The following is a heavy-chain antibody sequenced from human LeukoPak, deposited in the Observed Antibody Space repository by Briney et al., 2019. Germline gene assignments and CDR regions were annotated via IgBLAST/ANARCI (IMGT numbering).Heavy chain of an antibody. D-gene: IGHD4-23*01. V-gene: IGHV1-18*01. CDR3: TRETPSRYFDY. CDR2: ISAYNGNT. CDR1: GYTFINYG. J-gene: IGHJ4*02. Sequence: ASVKVSCKASGYTFINYGITWVRQAPGQGLEWMGWISAYNGNTNFAQKLRGRVTMTPDTSTSTAYMELSSLRSEDTAVYYCTRETPSRYFDYWGQGTLVTVSS.